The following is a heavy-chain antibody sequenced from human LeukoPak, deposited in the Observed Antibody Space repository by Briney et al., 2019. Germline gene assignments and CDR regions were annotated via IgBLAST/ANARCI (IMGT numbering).Heavy chain of an antibody. CDR1: GGSFSGYY. CDR3: ARGPSIGY. J-gene: IGHJ4*02. V-gene: IGHV4-34*01. Sequence: SETLSLTCAVYGGSFSGYYWSWIRQPPGKGLEWIGEINHSGSTNYNPSLKSRVTISVDTSKNQFSLKLSSVTAADTAVYYCARGPSIGYWGQGTLVTVSS. CDR2: INHSGST.